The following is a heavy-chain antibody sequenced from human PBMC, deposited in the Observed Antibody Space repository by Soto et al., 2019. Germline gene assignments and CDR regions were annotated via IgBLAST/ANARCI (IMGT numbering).Heavy chain of an antibody. CDR1: GFTFSDYA. Sequence: GGSLRLSCSDSGFTFSDYAMNWVRQAPGKGLEWVSGVSGSGGSTYYADSVKGRFTISRDNSKNTLYLQMSSLRADDTAVFYCARGQDYGDYVGHIDYWGQGTLVTVSS. J-gene: IGHJ4*02. CDR2: VSGSGGST. V-gene: IGHV3-23*01. D-gene: IGHD4-17*01. CDR3: ARGQDYGDYVGHIDY.